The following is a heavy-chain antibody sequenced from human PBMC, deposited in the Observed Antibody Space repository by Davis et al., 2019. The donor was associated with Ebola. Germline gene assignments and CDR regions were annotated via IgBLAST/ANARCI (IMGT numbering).Heavy chain of an antibody. V-gene: IGHV1-46*01. CDR1: GYTFTNYY. CDR3: TTETGISGIMPTGYYGLDV. Sequence: AASVKVSCKASGYTFTNYYMHWVRQAPGQGLEWMGMINPNDGRTIYAQRFQGRVTMTEDTATDTAYMELSSLRSEDTAVYYCTTETGISGIMPTGYYGLDVWGAGTTVTVSS. D-gene: IGHD1-20*01. CDR2: INPNDGRT. J-gene: IGHJ6*04.